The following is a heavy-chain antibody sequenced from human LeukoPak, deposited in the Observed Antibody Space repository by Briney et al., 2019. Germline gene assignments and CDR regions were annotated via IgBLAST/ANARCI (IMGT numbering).Heavy chain of an antibody. J-gene: IGHJ4*02. CDR2: ISSGGNT. CDR3: ATHRYNSGCYDY. D-gene: IGHD6-19*01. Sequence: PGGSLRLSCAASGFSVSSNYMNWVRQAPGKGLEWVSVISSGGNTYYADSVKGRFTISRDTSKNTLYLQMNSLRAEDTAVYYCATHRYNSGCYDYWGQGTLVTVSS. V-gene: IGHV3-53*01. CDR1: GFSVSSNY.